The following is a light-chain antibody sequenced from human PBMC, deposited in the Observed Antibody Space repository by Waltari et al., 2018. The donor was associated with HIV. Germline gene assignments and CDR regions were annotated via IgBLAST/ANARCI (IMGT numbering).Light chain of an antibody. CDR2: RNN. CDR1: SSNIGSNY. J-gene: IGLJ2*01. Sequence: QSVLTQPPSASGTPGQRVTISCSGSSSNIGSNYVFWYQQLPGTAPRSLIYRNNQRPAGVPDRFSGSKSGTSASLAISGLRSDDEGDYFCATWDDSLSGVVFGGGTKLNVL. V-gene: IGLV1-47*01. CDR3: ATWDDSLSGVV.